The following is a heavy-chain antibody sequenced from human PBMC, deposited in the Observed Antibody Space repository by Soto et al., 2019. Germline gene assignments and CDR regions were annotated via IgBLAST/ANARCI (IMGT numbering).Heavy chain of an antibody. D-gene: IGHD3-10*01. Sequence: GGSLRLSCAASGFTFSSYWMHWVRQAPGKGLVWVSRINSDGSSTSYADSVKGRFIISRDNAKNTLYLQMNSLRAEDTAVYYCARDPTRITMVRGVLHYMDVWGKGTTVTVSS. V-gene: IGHV3-74*01. CDR2: INSDGSST. CDR1: GFTFSSYW. J-gene: IGHJ6*03. CDR3: ARDPTRITMVRGVLHYMDV.